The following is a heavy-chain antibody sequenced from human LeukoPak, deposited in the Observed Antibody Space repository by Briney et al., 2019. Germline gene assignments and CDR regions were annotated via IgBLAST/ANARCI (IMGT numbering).Heavy chain of an antibody. CDR2: INHSGST. V-gene: IGHV4-34*01. CDR3: AGSGDYFDY. J-gene: IGHJ4*02. CDR1: GGSFSGYY. D-gene: IGHD4-17*01. Sequence: SETLSLTCAVYGGSFSGYYWSWIRQPPGKGLEWIGEINHSGSTNYNPSLKSRVTISVDTSKNQFSLKLSSVTAADTAVYYCAGSGDYFDYWGQGTLVTVSS.